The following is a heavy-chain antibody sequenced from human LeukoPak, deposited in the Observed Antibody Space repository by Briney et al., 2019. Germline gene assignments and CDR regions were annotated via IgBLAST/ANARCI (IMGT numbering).Heavy chain of an antibody. D-gene: IGHD6-19*01. CDR3: AKDNRRHYTSGPNPDSLH. V-gene: IGHV3-9*01. J-gene: IGHJ4*02. CDR2: IIWNSGSI. Sequence: GGSLRLSCAGSGFIFNNLAWDWVGKPPGRGLKGSSGIIWNSGSIDYAASVKGRFTISRDNAKHSLYLQMNSLRVEDTAFYYCAKDNRRHYTSGPNPDSLHWGQGALVTVSS. CDR1: GFIFNNLA.